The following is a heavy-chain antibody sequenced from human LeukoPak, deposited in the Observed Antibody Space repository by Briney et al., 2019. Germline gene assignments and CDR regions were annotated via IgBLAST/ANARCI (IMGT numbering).Heavy chain of an antibody. V-gene: IGHV1-18*01. CDR1: GGTFSSYA. CDR3: ARESPFLSGSFSDY. D-gene: IGHD1-26*01. Sequence: ASVKVSCKASGGTFSSYAISWVRQAPGQGLEWMGWISAYNGNTNYAQKLQGRVTMTTDTSTSTAYMELRSLRSDDTAVYYCARESPFLSGSFSDYWGQGTLVTVSS. CDR2: ISAYNGNT. J-gene: IGHJ4*02.